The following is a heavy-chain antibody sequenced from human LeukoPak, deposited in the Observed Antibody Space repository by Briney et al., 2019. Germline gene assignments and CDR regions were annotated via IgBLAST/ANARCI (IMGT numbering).Heavy chain of an antibody. CDR1: GYSFTDEY. V-gene: IGHV1-2*02. CDR3: ARAGGRSWFDP. J-gene: IGHJ5*02. Sequence: AASVKVSCKASGYSFTDEYLHWVRQAHGQGLEWMGSINPNSGGTNYAQKFQGRVTMTTDTSMSTAYMELSRLTSDDTAVYYCARAGGRSWFDPWGQGTLVTVSS. CDR2: INPNSGGT.